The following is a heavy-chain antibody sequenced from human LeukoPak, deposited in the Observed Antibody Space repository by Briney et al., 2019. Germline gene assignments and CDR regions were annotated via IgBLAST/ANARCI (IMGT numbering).Heavy chain of an antibody. CDR3: ARDLAAGGTYPHY. V-gene: IGHV3-53*01. Sequence: GGSLRLSCAASGFTVSSNYMSWVRQAPGKGPEWVSVIYSDGSTYYADSVKGRFTISRDTSKSTLYLQMNSLRTEDMAVYYCARDLAAGGTYPHYWGQGTLVSVSS. CDR1: GFTVSSNY. CDR2: IYSDGST. J-gene: IGHJ4*02. D-gene: IGHD6-13*01.